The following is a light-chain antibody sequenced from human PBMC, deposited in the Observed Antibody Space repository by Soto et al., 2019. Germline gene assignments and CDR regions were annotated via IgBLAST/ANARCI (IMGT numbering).Light chain of an antibody. V-gene: IGKV3-20*01. CDR1: QSVSSSY. CDR3: QQYCSSPWT. CDR2: GGS. Sequence: EIVFTQSPGTLSLSQGERATLSCRASQSVSSSYLGWYQQKPGQAPRLLIYGGSSRATGIPDRFSGRGSGTDFTLTISRLEPEDFAVYYCQQYCSSPWTFGQGTKVDI. J-gene: IGKJ1*01.